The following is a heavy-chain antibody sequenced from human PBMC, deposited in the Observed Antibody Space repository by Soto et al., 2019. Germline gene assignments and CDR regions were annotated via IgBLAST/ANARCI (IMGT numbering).Heavy chain of an antibody. CDR1: GYTFTSYD. D-gene: IGHD3-3*01. CDR2: MNPNSGNT. CDR3: ARRGGHYDFWSGYRGYYYYGMVV. J-gene: IGHJ6*02. Sequence: ASVKVSCKASGYTFTSYDINWVRQATGQGLEWMGWMNPNSGNTGYAQKFQGRVTMTRNTSISTAYMELSSLRSEDTAVYYCARRGGHYDFWSGYRGYYYYGMVVWGQGTTVTVSS. V-gene: IGHV1-8*01.